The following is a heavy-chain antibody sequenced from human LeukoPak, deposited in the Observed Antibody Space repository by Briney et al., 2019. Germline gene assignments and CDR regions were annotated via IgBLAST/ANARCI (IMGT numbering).Heavy chain of an antibody. D-gene: IGHD1-26*01. Sequence: GGSLRLSCAASGFTFSSYGMHWVRQAPGKGLEWVAVMSYDGSNKYYADSVKGRFTISRDNSKNTLYLQMNSLRAEDTAVYYCAKEGVDQSQWALDYWXQXTLVTVSS. V-gene: IGHV3-30*18. J-gene: IGHJ4*02. CDR3: AKEGVDQSQWALDY. CDR1: GFTFSSYG. CDR2: MSYDGSNK.